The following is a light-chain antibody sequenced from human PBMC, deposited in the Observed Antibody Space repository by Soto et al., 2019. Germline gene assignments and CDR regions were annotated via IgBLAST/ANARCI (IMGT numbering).Light chain of an antibody. J-gene: IGKJ4*01. CDR1: QSVSSN. V-gene: IGKV3-15*01. Sequence: EIVMTQSPATLSVSPGERATLSCRASQSVSSNSAWYQQKPGQAPRLLIYGASTRATGIPARFSGSRSGTEFTLTISSLQSEDFAVYYCQQYNNWPLTFGGGTKVEIK. CDR3: QQYNNWPLT. CDR2: GAS.